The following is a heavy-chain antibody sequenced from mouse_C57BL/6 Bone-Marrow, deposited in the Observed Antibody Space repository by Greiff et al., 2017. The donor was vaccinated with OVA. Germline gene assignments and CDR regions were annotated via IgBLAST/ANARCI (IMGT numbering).Heavy chain of an antibody. CDR1: GYTFTDYE. D-gene: IGHD2-5*01. J-gene: IGHJ2*01. Sequence: QVQLQQSGAELVRPGASVTLSCKASGYTFTDYEMHWVKQTPVHGLEWIGAIDPETGGTAYNQKFQGKAILTADKSSSTAYMELRSLTSEDSAVYYCTRSYSNYGDFDYWGQGTTLTGSS. V-gene: IGHV1-15*01. CDR2: IDPETGGT. CDR3: TRSYSNYGDFDY.